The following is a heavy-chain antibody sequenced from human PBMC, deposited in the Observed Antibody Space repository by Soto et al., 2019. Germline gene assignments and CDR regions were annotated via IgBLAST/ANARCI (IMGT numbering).Heavy chain of an antibody. V-gene: IGHV3-72*01. CDR1: GFIFSDHY. Sequence: GGSLRLSCAASGFIFSDHYMDWVRQAPGKGLEWVGRSRNRPNSYTTEYAASVRGRFTISRDDSGNSLYLQMNSLKTEDTAVYYCAAGRGVYGVISPYFEHWGQGALVTVSS. CDR3: AAGRGVYGVISPYFEH. J-gene: IGHJ4*02. D-gene: IGHD3-3*01. CDR2: SRNRPNSYTT.